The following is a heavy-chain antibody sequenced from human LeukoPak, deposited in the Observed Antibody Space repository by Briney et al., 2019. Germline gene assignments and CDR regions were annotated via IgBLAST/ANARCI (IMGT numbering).Heavy chain of an antibody. D-gene: IGHD6-6*01. CDR3: ARGLSGYASSLGY. CDR1: GFTFSTYS. CDR2: ISSSSSYI. V-gene: IGHV3-21*01. Sequence: GGSLRLSCAASGFTFSTYSMNWVRQAPGKGLEWVSSISSSSSYIYYADSVKGRFTISRDNAKNSLYLQMNSLRAEDTAVYYCARGLSGYASSLGYWGQGTLVTVSA. J-gene: IGHJ4*02.